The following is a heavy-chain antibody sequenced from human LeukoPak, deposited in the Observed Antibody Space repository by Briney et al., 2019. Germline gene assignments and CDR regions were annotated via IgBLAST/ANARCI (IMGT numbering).Heavy chain of an antibody. CDR2: MNPNSGNT. V-gene: IGHV1-8*01. Sequence: ASVKVSCKASGYTFTSYDINWVRQATGQGLEWMGWMNPNSGNTGYAQKFQGRVTMTRNTSISTAYMELSSLRYEDTAVYYCARSRGYSYGSHFGMDVWGQGTTVTVSS. D-gene: IGHD5-18*01. CDR3: ARSRGYSYGSHFGMDV. J-gene: IGHJ6*02. CDR1: GYTFTSYD.